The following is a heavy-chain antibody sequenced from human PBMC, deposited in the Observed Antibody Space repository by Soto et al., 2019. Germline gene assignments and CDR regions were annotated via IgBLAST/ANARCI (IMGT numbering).Heavy chain of an antibody. CDR2: ISGSGTIT. CDR3: AEWARDCSGSYCRA. V-gene: IGHV3-23*01. D-gene: IGHD2-15*01. Sequence: EVQLLESGGGLVQPGGSLRLSCAASGFPFSSRAMSWVRKAPGTGLEWVSAISGSGTITSYADSVKRRFTISRDTSKNTLYLQMNSLRADDAAVYYCAEWARDCSGSYCRAWGQGTLVTGSS. J-gene: IGHJ5*02. CDR1: GFPFSSRA.